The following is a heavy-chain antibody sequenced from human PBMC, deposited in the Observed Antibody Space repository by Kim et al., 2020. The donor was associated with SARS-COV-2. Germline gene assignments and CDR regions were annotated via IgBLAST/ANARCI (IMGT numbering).Heavy chain of an antibody. V-gene: IGHV1-2*06. CDR3: ARDPRVGGGDCPDY. D-gene: IGHD2-21*02. CDR2: INPKSGGT. CDR1: GYTFTAYF. Sequence: ASVKVSCKASGYTFTAYFMHWVRQAPGQGLEWMGRINPKSGGTNYAQKFQGRVTMIRDTSINTAYMELTSLTSDDTAVYYCARDPRVGGGDCPDYWGKGTLVTASS. J-gene: IGHJ4*02.